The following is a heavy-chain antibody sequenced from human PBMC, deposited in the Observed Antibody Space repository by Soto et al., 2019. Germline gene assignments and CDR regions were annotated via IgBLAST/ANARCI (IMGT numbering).Heavy chain of an antibody. CDR3: AKEGIGENYYYYGMDV. Sequence: GGSLRLSCAASGFTFSIYVMHWVRQDPGKGLEWVAVISYDGSNKYYADSVKGRFTISRDNSKNTLYLQMNSLRAEDTAVYYCAKEGIGENYYYYGMDVWGQGTTVTVSS. J-gene: IGHJ6*02. V-gene: IGHV3-30*18. D-gene: IGHD2-15*01. CDR1: GFTFSIYV. CDR2: ISYDGSNK.